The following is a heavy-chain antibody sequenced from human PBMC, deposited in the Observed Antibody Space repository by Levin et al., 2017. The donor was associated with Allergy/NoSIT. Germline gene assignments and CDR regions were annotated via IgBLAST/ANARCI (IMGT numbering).Heavy chain of an antibody. CDR1: AYTFTAYY. Sequence: GESLKISCKASAYTFTAYYMHWVRQAPGQGLEWMGWIDPNSGDTNYAQKFQGRVTMTRDTSISTAYMELSSLRSDDTAVYYCARVRSQSPYDKNLEYWGQGALVTVSS. CDR2: IDPNSGDT. D-gene: IGHD3-9*01. V-gene: IGHV1-2*02. CDR3: ARVRSQSPYDKNLEY. J-gene: IGHJ4*02.